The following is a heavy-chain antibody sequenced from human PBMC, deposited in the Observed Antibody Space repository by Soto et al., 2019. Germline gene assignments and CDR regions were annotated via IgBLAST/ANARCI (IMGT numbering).Heavy chain of an antibody. Sequence: ESGGGLVQPGRSLRLSCAASGFTFDDYAMHWVRQAPAKGLEWVSGSSWNSGSIGYADSVKGRFTISRDNAKNSLYLQMNSLRAEDTALYYCAKDTGIVATIQSYFDYWGQGTLVTVSS. D-gene: IGHD5-12*01. V-gene: IGHV3-9*01. CDR1: GFTFDDYA. CDR2: SSWNSGSI. J-gene: IGHJ4*02. CDR3: AKDTGIVATIQSYFDY.